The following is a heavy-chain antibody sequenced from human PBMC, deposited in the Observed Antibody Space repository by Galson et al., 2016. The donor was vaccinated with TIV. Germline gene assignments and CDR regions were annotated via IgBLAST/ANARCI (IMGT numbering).Heavy chain of an antibody. V-gene: IGHV2-70*11. Sequence: PALVKPTQTLTLTCTFSGFSLSTSGMCVSWVRQPPGKALEWLARIDWDDDKYYITSLKTRLTISKDTSKNQVVLTMTNMDPVDTATYYCARELIPTATEGPSLSGMDVWGQGTTVTVSS. CDR2: IDWDDDK. D-gene: IGHD2-2*01. CDR1: GFSLSTSGMC. CDR3: ARELIPTATEGPSLSGMDV. J-gene: IGHJ6*02.